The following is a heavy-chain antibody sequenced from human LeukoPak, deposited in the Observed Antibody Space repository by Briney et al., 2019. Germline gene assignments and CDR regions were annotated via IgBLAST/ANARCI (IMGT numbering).Heavy chain of an antibody. J-gene: IGHJ5*02. CDR2: IYYSGST. CDR1: GGSISSYY. Sequence: SETLSLTCTVSGGSISSYYWSWIRQPPGKGLEWIGSIYYSGSTYYNPSLKSRVTISVDTSKNQFSLKLSSVTAADTAVYYCARDHRYSSGWYDRGNWFDPWGQGTLVTVSS. CDR3: ARDHRYSSGWYDRGNWFDP. D-gene: IGHD6-19*01. V-gene: IGHV4-39*07.